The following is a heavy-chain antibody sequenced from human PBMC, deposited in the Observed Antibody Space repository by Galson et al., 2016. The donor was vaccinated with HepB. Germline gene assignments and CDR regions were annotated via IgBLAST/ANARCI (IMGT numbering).Heavy chain of an antibody. V-gene: IGHV3-30*18. CDR1: GFTFRSHG. Sequence: SLRLSCAASGFTFRSHGMHWVRQAPGKGLEWVAVISYDASNRIYIDSAKGRFTISRDNSKNILELQMNSLRADDTAVYYCAKASGNYPYWYFDLWGRGTLVTVSS. CDR2: ISYDASNR. CDR3: AKASGNYPYWYFDL. J-gene: IGHJ2*01. D-gene: IGHD1-26*01.